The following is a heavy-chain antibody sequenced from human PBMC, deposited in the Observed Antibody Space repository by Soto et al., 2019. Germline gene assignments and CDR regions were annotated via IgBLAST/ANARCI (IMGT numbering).Heavy chain of an antibody. Sequence: GASVKVSCKASGYTFTSYDINWVRQATGQGLEYLGWMNPNSGNTGYVQKFQGRVTMTWDSSITTAYMELSSLRSEDTAVYYCVSMTQSDIWGQGTMVTVSS. CDR2: MNPNSGNT. J-gene: IGHJ3*02. CDR3: VSMTQSDI. D-gene: IGHD3-22*01. V-gene: IGHV1-8*01. CDR1: GYTFTSYD.